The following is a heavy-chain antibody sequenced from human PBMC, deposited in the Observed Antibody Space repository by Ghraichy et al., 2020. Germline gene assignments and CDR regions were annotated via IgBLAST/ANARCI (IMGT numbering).Heavy chain of an antibody. CDR2: IGTSSDGI. J-gene: IGHJ4*02. V-gene: IGHV3-48*02. CDR3: ARDHSGTGTYYFAYEF. Sequence: GGSLRLSCTASGFIFSAYAMNWVRQVPGKGLEWVSYIGTSSDGIYYADSVRGRFTVSRDNAKNARYLQMNSLRDEDTAVYYCARDHSGTGTYYFAYEFWGQGTLVTVSS. D-gene: IGHD1-26*01. CDR1: GFIFSAYA.